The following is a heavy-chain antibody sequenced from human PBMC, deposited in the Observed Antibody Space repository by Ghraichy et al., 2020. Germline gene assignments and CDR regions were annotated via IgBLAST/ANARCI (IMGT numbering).Heavy chain of an antibody. CDR1: GGSISSYY. Sequence: SETLSLTCTVSGGSISSYYWSWIRQPPGKGLEWIGYIYYSGSTNYNPSLKSRVTISVDTSKNQFSLKLSSVTAADMAVYYCARSNSGYDSLPFDYWGQGTLVTVSS. D-gene: IGHD5-12*01. CDR2: IYYSGST. V-gene: IGHV4-59*01. CDR3: ARSNSGYDSLPFDY. J-gene: IGHJ4*02.